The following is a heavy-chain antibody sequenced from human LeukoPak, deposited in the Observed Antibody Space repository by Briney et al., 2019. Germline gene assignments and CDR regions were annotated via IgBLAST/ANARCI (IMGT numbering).Heavy chain of an antibody. CDR2: ISSSSSTI. CDR3: ARGDLAYGDYGGYFDY. J-gene: IGHJ4*02. D-gene: IGHD4-17*01. CDR1: GFTFSSYS. V-gene: IGHV3-48*01. Sequence: GGSLRLSCAASGFTFSSYSMNWVRQAPGKGLDGVSYISSSSSTIYYADSVKGRFTISRDNAKNSLYLQMNSLRAEDTAVYYCARGDLAYGDYGGYFDYWGEGTLVTVSS.